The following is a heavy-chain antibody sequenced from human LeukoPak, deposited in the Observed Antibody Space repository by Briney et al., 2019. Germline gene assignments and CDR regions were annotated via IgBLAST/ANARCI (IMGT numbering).Heavy chain of an antibody. V-gene: IGHV4-61*01. CDR2: IYYSGST. CDR1: GGSISSGSYY. D-gene: IGHD2-8*01. CDR3: ARDRYCTNGVCYTEDWFDP. J-gene: IGHJ5*02. Sequence: PSQTLSLTCTVSGGSISSGSYYWSWIRQPPGKGLEWIGYIYYSGSTNYNPSLKSRVTISVDTSKNQFSLKLSSVTAADTAVYYCARDRYCTNGVCYTEDWFDPWGQGTLVTVSS.